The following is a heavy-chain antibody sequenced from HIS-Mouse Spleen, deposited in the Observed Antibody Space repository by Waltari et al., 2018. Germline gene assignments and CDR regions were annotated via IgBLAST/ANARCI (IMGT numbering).Heavy chain of an antibody. D-gene: IGHD6-13*01. CDR2: INYSGST. Sequence: QLQLQESGPGLVKPSETLSLTCTVSGGSISSRSYYWGWIRQPPGKGLEWIGSINYSGSTYYTPSLKSRVTISVDTSKNQFSLKLSSVTAADTAVYYCAREIPYSSSWYDWYFDLWGRGTLVTVSS. CDR3: AREIPYSSSWYDWYFDL. CDR1: GGSISSRSYY. V-gene: IGHV4-39*07. J-gene: IGHJ2*01.